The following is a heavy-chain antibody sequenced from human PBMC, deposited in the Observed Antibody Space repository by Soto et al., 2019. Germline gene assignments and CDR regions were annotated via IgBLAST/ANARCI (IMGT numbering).Heavy chain of an antibody. CDR3: AKGDGRIVPRHFDD. CDR1: GFTFSDYA. D-gene: IGHD1-26*01. V-gene: IGHV3-23*01. CDR2: ISSGGGSP. Sequence: GSLILSCAASGFTFSDYAMSLVRQAPGKGLEWVSSISSGGGSPYYADSVKGRFAISRNNSKNTLFLQMNNLRAEDTAIYYCAKGDGRIVPRHFDDWGQGTLVTVSS. J-gene: IGHJ4*02.